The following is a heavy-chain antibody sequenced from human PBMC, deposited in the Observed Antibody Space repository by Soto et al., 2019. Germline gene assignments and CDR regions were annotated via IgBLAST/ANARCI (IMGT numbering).Heavy chain of an antibody. Sequence: LSLTCTVSGGSINSGGYYWSWIRQHPGRGLEWIGYIYYNGNTYYNPSLKSRVTVSVDTSKNQFSLNVRSVTAADTAVYYCARCSLVVIPVPGFDPWGQGTLVTVSS. V-gene: IGHV4-31*03. CDR1: GGSINSGGYY. CDR3: ARCSLVVIPVPGFDP. D-gene: IGHD2-15*01. CDR2: IYYNGNT. J-gene: IGHJ5*02.